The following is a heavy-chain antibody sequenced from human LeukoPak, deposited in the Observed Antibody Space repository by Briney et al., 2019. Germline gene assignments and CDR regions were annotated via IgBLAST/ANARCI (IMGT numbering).Heavy chain of an antibody. CDR1: GGSISNTTW. Sequence: SETLSLTCGVSGGSISNTTWWTWVRQPPGKGLEWIGEVNLQGSTNYNPSLKSRVAISVDKSENHISLKLTSVTAADTAVYYCAREGGPYRPLDYSGQGTLVTVAS. CDR2: VNLQGST. V-gene: IGHV4-4*02. CDR3: AREGGPYRPLDY. J-gene: IGHJ4*02.